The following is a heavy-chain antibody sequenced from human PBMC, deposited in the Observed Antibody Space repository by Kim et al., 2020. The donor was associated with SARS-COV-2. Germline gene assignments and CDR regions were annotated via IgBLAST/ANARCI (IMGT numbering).Heavy chain of an antibody. V-gene: IGHV1-18*01. Sequence: YAQKLQGRVTMTTDTSTSTAYMELRSLRSDETAVYYCARGGVAAAGMFDPWGQGTLVTVSS. J-gene: IGHJ5*02. D-gene: IGHD6-13*01. CDR3: ARGGVAAAGMFDP.